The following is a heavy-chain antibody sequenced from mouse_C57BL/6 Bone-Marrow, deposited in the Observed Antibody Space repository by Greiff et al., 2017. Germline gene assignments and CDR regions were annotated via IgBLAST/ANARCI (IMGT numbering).Heavy chain of an antibody. CDR3: ARCHFDYEYFYAIAY. V-gene: IGHV1-80*01. CDR1: GYAFSSYW. CDR2: IYPGDGDT. D-gene: IGHD2-4*01. J-gene: IGHJ4*01. Sequence: VQLQQSGAELVKPGASVKISCKASGYAFSSYWMNWVKQRPGKGLEWIGQIYPGDGDTNYNGKFKGKATLTADKSSSTAYMQLSSLTSEDSAVYFCARCHFDYEYFYAIAYWGQGTSVTVSA.